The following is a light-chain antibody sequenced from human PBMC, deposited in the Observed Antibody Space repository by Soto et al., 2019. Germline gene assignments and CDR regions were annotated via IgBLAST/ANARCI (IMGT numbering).Light chain of an antibody. J-gene: IGLJ1*01. CDR1: TRNVGLYQA. Sequence: QSLLTQPASVSASPGQSVTISCTGTTRNVGLYQAISWYQQHPGKAPKLILYEVNQRPSGVSNRFSGSKSRNTASLTISGLQPEDEADYYCCSYASSSTYVFGTGTKVTVL. CDR2: EVN. CDR3: CSYASSSTYV. V-gene: IGLV2-23*02.